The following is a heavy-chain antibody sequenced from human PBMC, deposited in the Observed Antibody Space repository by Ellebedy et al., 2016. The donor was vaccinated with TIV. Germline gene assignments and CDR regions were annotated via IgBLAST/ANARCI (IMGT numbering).Heavy chain of an antibody. J-gene: IGHJ5*02. V-gene: IGHV1-2*04. CDR2: INPNSGGT. CDR3: ARGGGWFDP. D-gene: IGHD6-25*01. CDR1: GYTFTSYG. Sequence: AASVKVSCKASGYTFTSYGISWVRQAPGQGLEWMGWINPNSGGTNYAQKFQGWVTMTRDTSISTAYMELSRLRSDDTAVYYCARGGGWFDPWGQGTLVTVSS.